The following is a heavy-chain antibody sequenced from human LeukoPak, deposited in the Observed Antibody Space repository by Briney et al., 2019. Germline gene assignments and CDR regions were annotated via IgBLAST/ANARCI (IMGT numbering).Heavy chain of an antibody. CDR2: IRYDGSNK. J-gene: IGHJ4*02. Sequence: GWSLRLSCAASLLTFSSYSMHGVRQAPGKGLEGVAFIRYDGSNKYYADSVKGRFTISRDNSKEMLDLQMNSLRAEDTAVYYCAKDWEAYCGGDCYSAFDSWGQGTLVTVSS. CDR3: AKDWEAYCGGDCYSAFDS. V-gene: IGHV3-30*02. CDR1: LLTFSSYS. D-gene: IGHD2-21*01.